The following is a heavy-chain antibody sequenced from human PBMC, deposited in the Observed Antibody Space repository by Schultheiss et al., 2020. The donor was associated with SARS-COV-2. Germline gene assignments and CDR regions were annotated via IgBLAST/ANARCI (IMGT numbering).Heavy chain of an antibody. CDR2: ISGNGGST. Sequence: GGSLRLSCAASGFTFSSYGMSWVRQAPGKGLEWVSAISGNGGSTYYAASVKGRFTFSRDNSKNTLYLQMNSLRAEDTAVYYCAKGAGIVVVPGAPYYFDYWGQGILVTVSS. V-gene: IGHV3-23*01. J-gene: IGHJ4*02. CDR1: GFTFSSYG. CDR3: AKGAGIVVVPGAPYYFDY. D-gene: IGHD2-2*01.